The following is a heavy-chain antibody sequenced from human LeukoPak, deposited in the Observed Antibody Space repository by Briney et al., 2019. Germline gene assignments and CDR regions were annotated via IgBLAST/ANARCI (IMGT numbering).Heavy chain of an antibody. V-gene: IGHV1-18*01. J-gene: IGHJ4*02. CDR2: ISGYNGNT. Sequence: ASVKVSCKASGYSFTSNGISWVRQAPGQGLEWMGWISGYNGNTQYAQKFQGRVTMTTDTSTSTAYMELRSLSSDDTAIHYCARDPMDLYSGVRYDYWGQGTLVTVSS. CDR1: GYSFTSNG. CDR3: ARDPMDLYSGVRYDY. D-gene: IGHD2-21*01.